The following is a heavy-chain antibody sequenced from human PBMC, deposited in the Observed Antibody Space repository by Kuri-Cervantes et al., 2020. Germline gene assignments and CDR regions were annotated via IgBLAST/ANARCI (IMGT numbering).Heavy chain of an antibody. V-gene: IGHV1-18*01. CDR1: GYTFTSYD. J-gene: IGHJ6*02. Sequence: ASVKVSCKASGYTFTSYDISWVRQAPGQGLEWMGWISAYNGNINYAQKLQGRVTMTTDTSTSTAYMELRSLRSDDTAVYYCARARADIVVVPAAPPGMDVWGQGTTVTVSS. CDR3: ARARADIVVVPAAPPGMDV. D-gene: IGHD2-2*01. CDR2: ISAYNGNI.